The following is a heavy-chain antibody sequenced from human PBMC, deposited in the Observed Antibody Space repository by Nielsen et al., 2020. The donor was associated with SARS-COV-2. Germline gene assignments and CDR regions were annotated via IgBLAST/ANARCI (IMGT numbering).Heavy chain of an antibody. CDR1: GASVSSNGW. J-gene: IGHJ5*02. V-gene: IGHV4-4*02. CDR3: ARASQGDYHFWSGYSAFHWFDP. CDR2: IYHSGST. Sequence: SETLSLTCAVSGASVSSNGWWSWVRQPPGKGLEWIGEIYHSGSTNYNPSLQSRVTISVDTSKNQFSLMLSSVTAADTAVYYCARASQGDYHFWSGYSAFHWFDPWGQGTLVTVSS. D-gene: IGHD3-3*01.